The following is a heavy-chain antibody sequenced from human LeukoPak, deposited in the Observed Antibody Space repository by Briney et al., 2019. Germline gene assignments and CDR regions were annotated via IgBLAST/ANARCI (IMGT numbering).Heavy chain of an antibody. D-gene: IGHD6-19*01. CDR1: GFIFSSYS. Sequence: GGSLRLSCAASGFIFSSYSMNWVRQAPGKGLEWVSYISSSSSTIYYADSVKGRFTISRDNSKNTLYLQMNSLRAEDTAVYYCATSIAVAGTLDYWGQGTLVTVSS. J-gene: IGHJ4*02. CDR2: ISSSSSTI. CDR3: ATSIAVAGTLDY. V-gene: IGHV3-48*01.